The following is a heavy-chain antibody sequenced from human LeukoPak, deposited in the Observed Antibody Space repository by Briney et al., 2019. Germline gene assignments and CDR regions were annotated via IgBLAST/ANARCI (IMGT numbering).Heavy chain of an antibody. CDR2: INPNSGGT. Sequence: ASVKVSCKASGYTFTGYYMHWVRQAPGQGLEWMGWINPNSGGTNYAQKFQGRVTMTRDTSISTAYMELSRLRSDDTAVYYCARVFEYSYGIQHQRQAYMDVWGKGTTVTISS. V-gene: IGHV1-2*02. CDR1: GYTFTGYY. CDR3: ARVFEYSYGIQHQRQAYMDV. J-gene: IGHJ6*03. D-gene: IGHD5-18*01.